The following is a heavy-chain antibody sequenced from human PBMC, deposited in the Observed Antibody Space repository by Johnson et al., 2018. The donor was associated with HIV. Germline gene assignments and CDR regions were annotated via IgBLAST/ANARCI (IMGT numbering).Heavy chain of an antibody. CDR1: GFTFSSYA. V-gene: IGHV3-23*04. CDR2: ISGSGGST. D-gene: IGHD6-13*01. CDR3: ARGGAAAGGAFDI. Sequence: VQLVESGGGLVQPGGSLRLSCAASGFTFSSYAMSWVRQAPGKGLEWVSAISGSGGSTYYADSVKGRFTVSRDNSKNTLYLQMNSLRAGDTAVYYCARGGAAAGGAFDIWGQGTMVTVSS. J-gene: IGHJ3*02.